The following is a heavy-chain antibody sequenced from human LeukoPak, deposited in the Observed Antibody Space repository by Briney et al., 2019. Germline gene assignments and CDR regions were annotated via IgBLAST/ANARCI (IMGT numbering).Heavy chain of an antibody. V-gene: IGHV3-53*04. J-gene: IGHJ6*02. CDR3: XXXXXXXXXXXXYXYYYYGMDV. Sequence: GGSLRLSCAASGFTVSSNYMSWVRQAPGKGLEWVSVIYSGGSTYYADSVRGRFTISRHNSKNTLYLQMNSLRAEDTAVYYCXXXXXXXXXXXXYXYYYYGMDVWGQGTTVTVSS. CDR2: IYSGGST. CDR1: GFTVSSNY.